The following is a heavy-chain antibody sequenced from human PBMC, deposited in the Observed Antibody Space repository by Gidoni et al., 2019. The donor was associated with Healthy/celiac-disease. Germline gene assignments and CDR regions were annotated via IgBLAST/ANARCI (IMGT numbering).Heavy chain of an antibody. V-gene: IGHV3-23*01. D-gene: IGHD3-10*01. CDR2: ISGSGGST. J-gene: IGHJ6*02. CDR3: AKVFEGFGELYYYYGMDV. Sequence: EVQLLESGGGLVQPGGCRRTPCAASGFTFSSYARSWVRQAPGKGLEWVSAISGSGGSTYYADSVKGRFTISRNNSKNTLYLQMNSLRAEDTAVYYCAKVFEGFGELYYYYGMDVWGQGTTVTVSS. CDR1: GFTFSSYA.